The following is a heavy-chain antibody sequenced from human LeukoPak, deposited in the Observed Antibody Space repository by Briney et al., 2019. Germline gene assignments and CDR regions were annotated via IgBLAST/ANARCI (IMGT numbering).Heavy chain of an antibody. Sequence: PGGSLRLFCAASGFTFDDYGMSWLRQARGKGLEWVSGINWNGGSTGYADSVKGRFTISRDNAKNSLYLQMNSLRAEDTALYYCAGSKRRIAAAGDAFDIWGQGTMVTVSS. CDR3: AGSKRRIAAAGDAFDI. D-gene: IGHD6-13*01. CDR2: INWNGGST. V-gene: IGHV3-20*04. J-gene: IGHJ3*02. CDR1: GFTFDDYG.